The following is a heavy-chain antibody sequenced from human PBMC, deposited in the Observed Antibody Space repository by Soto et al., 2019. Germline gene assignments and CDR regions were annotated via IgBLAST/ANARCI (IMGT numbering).Heavy chain of an antibody. D-gene: IGHD6-19*01. J-gene: IGHJ6*02. V-gene: IGHV1-69*13. CDR1: GGTFSSYA. CDR3: ASRGVAGPDYYYYGMDV. Sequence: ASVKVSCKASGGTFSSYAISWVRQAPGQGLEWMGGIIPIFGTANYAQKFQGRVTITADESTSTAYMELSSLRSEDTAVYYCASRGVAGPDYYYYGMDVWGQGTTVTVSS. CDR2: IIPIFGTA.